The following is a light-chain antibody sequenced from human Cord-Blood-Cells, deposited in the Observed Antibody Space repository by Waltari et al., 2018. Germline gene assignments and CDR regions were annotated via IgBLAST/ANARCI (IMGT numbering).Light chain of an antibody. J-gene: IGKJ4*01. CDR3: QQRSNWPFT. Sequence: EIVLTQSPATLSLSPGERATLSCRASQGVSSYLAWYQQKPGQAPRLLIYDAPNRATGSPARFSGSGPGTDFTLTISSLEPEDFAVYYCQQRSNWPFTFGGGTKVEIK. CDR2: DAP. CDR1: QGVSSY. V-gene: IGKV3D-11*01.